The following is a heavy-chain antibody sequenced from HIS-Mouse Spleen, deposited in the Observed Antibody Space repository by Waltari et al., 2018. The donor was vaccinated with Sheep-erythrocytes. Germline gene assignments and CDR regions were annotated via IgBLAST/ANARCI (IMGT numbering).Heavy chain of an antibody. CDR3: ARDSTSDAFDI. D-gene: IGHD6-6*01. J-gene: IGHJ3*02. Sequence: EVQLVASGGGLVKPGGSLRLSGAASGFTFSSYSMHVVRQAPGKGLEWVSSISSSSSYIYYADSVKGRFTISRDNAKNSLYLQMNSLRAEDTAVYYCARDSTSDAFDIWGQGTMVTVSS. CDR2: ISSSSSYI. CDR1: GFTFSSYS. V-gene: IGHV3-21*01.